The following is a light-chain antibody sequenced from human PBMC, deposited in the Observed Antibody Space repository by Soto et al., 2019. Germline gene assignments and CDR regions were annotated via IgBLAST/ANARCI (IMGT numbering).Light chain of an antibody. CDR1: QNIRNY. CDR2: GAA. V-gene: IGKV1-39*01. CDR3: QQSYNIQALT. Sequence: DIQMTQSPSSLSASVGDRVAITCRASQNIRNYLNWYQQKPGKAPKVLIYGAASLQSGVPSRFSGSGSGTNFTLTINSLQPEDYATYYCQQSYNIQALTFGGGTRWIAN. J-gene: IGKJ4*02.